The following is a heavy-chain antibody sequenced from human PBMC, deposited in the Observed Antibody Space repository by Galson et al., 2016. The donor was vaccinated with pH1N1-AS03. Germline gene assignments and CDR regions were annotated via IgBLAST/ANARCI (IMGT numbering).Heavy chain of an antibody. D-gene: IGHD3-10*01. J-gene: IGHJ4*02. CDR2: ISSSSRIM. Sequence: SLRLSCAASGFTFTSYSMNWVRQAPGKGLEWVSYISSSSRIMFYADTVKGRFTVSRDNAKNSLYLQMNSLRAEDTAVYYCAREVDPYPGETPGRGYWGPGTLVTVSS. CDR1: GFTFTSYS. CDR3: AREVDPYPGETPGRGY. V-gene: IGHV3-48*04.